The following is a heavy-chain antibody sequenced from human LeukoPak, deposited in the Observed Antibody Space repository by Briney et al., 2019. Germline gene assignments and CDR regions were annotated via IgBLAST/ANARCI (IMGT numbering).Heavy chain of an antibody. CDR1: GYTLTELS. CDR3: ATGDSSGWYVDY. J-gene: IGHJ4*02. D-gene: IGHD6-19*01. V-gene: IGHV1-24*01. CDR2: FDPEDGET. Sequence: ASVKVSCKVSGYTLTELSMHWVRQAPGKGLAWMGGFDPEDGETIYAQKFQGRVTMTEDTSTDTAYMELSSLRSEDTAVYYCATGDSSGWYVDYWGQGTLVTVSS.